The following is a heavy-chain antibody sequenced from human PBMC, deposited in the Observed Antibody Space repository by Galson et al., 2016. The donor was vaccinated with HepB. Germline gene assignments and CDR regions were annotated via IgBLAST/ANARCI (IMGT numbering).Heavy chain of an antibody. CDR3: AREAWHFDL. CDR2: TNKDVSDK. Sequence: SLRLSCAASGFDFSSRSMSWVRQAPGKGLEWVANTNKDVSDKYFADSVKGRFTISRDNAKNSLYLQMNSLRVEDTAIYYCAREAWHFDLRGRGTLVTVSS. J-gene: IGHJ2*01. V-gene: IGHV3-7*01. CDR1: GFDFSSRS.